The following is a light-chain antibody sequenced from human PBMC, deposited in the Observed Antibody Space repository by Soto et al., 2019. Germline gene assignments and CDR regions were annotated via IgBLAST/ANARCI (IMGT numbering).Light chain of an antibody. CDR3: QQLNNYPFT. CDR2: GTS. CDR1: QAISSS. Sequence: GDRVTITCRASQAISSSVAWYQVKPGKAPKLLIYGTSTLQSGVPSRFSGSGSGTDFTLTISSLQPEDSATYYCQQLNNYPFTFGPGTKVDIK. J-gene: IGKJ3*01. V-gene: IGKV1-9*01.